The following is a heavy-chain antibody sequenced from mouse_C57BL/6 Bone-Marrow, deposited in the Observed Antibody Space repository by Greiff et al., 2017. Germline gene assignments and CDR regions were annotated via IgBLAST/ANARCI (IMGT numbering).Heavy chain of an antibody. CDR3: ARRREEYGNYSYWYFDV. D-gene: IGHD2-10*02. CDR2: ISNGGGST. J-gene: IGHJ1*03. CDR1: GFTFSDYY. V-gene: IGHV5-12*01. Sequence: EVMLVESGGGLVQPGGSLKLSCAASGFTFSDYYMYWVRQTPEKRLEWVAYISNGGGSTYYPDTVKGRFTISRDNAKNTLYLQMSRLKSEDTAMYYCARRREEYGNYSYWYFDVWGTGTTVTVSS.